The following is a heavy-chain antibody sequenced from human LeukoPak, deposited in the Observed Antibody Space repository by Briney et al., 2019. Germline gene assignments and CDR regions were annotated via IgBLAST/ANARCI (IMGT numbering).Heavy chain of an antibody. CDR2: TNTDGSTI. D-gene: IGHD6-19*01. Sequence: GGSLRLSCAASGLTFSYHWMSWVRQVPGQGLVWVSRTNTDGSTIVYANSVKGRFTMSRDNAKNTLYLQMNSLRAEDTAIYYCVRGSDWYYFDFWGQGILVTVSS. CDR1: GLTFSYHW. J-gene: IGHJ4*02. CDR3: VRGSDWYYFDF. V-gene: IGHV3-74*01.